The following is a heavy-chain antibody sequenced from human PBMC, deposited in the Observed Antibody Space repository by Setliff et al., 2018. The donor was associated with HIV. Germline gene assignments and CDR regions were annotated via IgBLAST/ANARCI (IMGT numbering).Heavy chain of an antibody. CDR2: ISGYNGNT. Sequence: ASVKVSCKASGYTFTSYGISWVRQAPGQGLEWMGWISGYNGNTKYVQKYQGRVTMTTDTSTSKVYMELRTLRSDDTAVYYCARLTTTLSYYYYMDVWGKGTTVTVSS. CDR1: GYTFTSYG. J-gene: IGHJ6*03. D-gene: IGHD4-4*01. V-gene: IGHV1-18*01. CDR3: ARLTTTLSYYYYMDV.